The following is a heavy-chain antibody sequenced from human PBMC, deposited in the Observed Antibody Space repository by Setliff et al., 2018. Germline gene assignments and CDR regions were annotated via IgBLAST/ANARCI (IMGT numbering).Heavy chain of an antibody. CDR3: ARAGYYGSGTYTL. D-gene: IGHD3-10*01. CDR1: GGTFSDYY. CDR2: INHRGST. J-gene: IGHJ4*02. V-gene: IGHV4-34*01. Sequence: SETLSLTCAAYGGTFSDYYWTWIRQTPGKGLEWVGEINHRGSTNYNPSLKSRVTISVDTSRDQFSLKLISMTAADTAVYYCARAGYYGSGTYTLWGQGTLVTVSS.